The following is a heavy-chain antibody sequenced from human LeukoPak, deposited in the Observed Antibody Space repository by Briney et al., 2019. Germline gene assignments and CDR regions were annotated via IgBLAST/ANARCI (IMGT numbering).Heavy chain of an antibody. J-gene: IGHJ6*03. CDR1: GGSFSGYY. CDR2: INHSGST. CDR3: ARETYLGYCSGGSCYPGRHYYYYMDV. D-gene: IGHD2-15*01. Sequence: SETLSLTCAVYGGSFSGYYWSWIRQPPGKGLEWIGEINHSGSTNYNPSLKSRVTISVDTSKNQFSLKLSSVTAADTAVYYCARETYLGYCSGGSCYPGRHYYYYMDVWGKGTTVTVSS. V-gene: IGHV4-34*01.